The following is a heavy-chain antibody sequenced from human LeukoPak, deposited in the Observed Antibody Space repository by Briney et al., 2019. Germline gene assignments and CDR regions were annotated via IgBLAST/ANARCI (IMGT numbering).Heavy chain of an antibody. CDR1: GFTFSSYS. J-gene: IGHJ5*02. CDR3: ARDFHMVRGVSTMYNWFDP. D-gene: IGHD3-10*01. V-gene: IGHV3-21*01. CDR2: ISSSSSYI. Sequence: GGSLRLSCAASGFTFSSYSMNWVRQAPGKGLEWVSSISSSSSYIYYADSVKGRFTISRDNAKNPLYLQMNSLRAEDTAVYYCARDFHMVRGVSTMYNWFDPWGQGTLVTVSS.